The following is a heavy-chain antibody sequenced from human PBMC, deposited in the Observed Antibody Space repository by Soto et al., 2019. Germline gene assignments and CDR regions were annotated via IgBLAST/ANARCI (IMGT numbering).Heavy chain of an antibody. Sequence: PGGSLRLSCAASGFTFNSYAMNWVRQDPVKGLEWVSTISGSGGSTYYADSVKGRFTISRDNSKNTLYLQMNSLRAEDTAVYDCVRRSYDSSGFDYWGQGTLVTVSS. CDR1: GFTFNSYA. D-gene: IGHD3-22*01. CDR3: VRRSYDSSGFDY. J-gene: IGHJ4*02. CDR2: ISGSGGST. V-gene: IGHV3-23*01.